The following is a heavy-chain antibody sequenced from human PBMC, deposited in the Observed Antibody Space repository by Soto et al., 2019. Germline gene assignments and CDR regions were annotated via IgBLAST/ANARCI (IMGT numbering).Heavy chain of an antibody. V-gene: IGHV3-33*01. Sequence: GGSLRLSCAASGFTFSSYGMHWVRQAPGKGLEWVAVIWYDGSNKYYADSVKGRFTISRDNSKNTLYLQMNSLRAEDTAVYYCARDLYSSGYFDYWGQGTLVTVSS. CDR2: IWYDGSNK. D-gene: IGHD6-19*01. J-gene: IGHJ4*02. CDR1: GFTFSSYG. CDR3: ARDLYSSGYFDY.